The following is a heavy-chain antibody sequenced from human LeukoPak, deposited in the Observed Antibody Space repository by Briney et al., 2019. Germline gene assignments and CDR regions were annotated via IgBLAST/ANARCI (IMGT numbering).Heavy chain of an antibody. Sequence: GGSLRLSCAASGLTFSGYWLTWVRQAPGKGLEWVSGISDGGVRTYYAGSVKGRFTISRDNSKNTLYLHMDSLRVEDTALYFCAKDQAPRAARVIYFDYWGQGNLVTVSS. CDR3: AKDQAPRAARVIYFDY. CDR2: ISDGGVRT. V-gene: IGHV3-23*01. CDR1: GLTFSGYW. D-gene: IGHD2-15*01. J-gene: IGHJ4*02.